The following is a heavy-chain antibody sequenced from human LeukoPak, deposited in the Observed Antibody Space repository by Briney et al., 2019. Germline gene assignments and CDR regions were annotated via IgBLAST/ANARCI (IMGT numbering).Heavy chain of an antibody. D-gene: IGHD3-22*01. CDR3: ARGEYYYDSSGYYYRFTKLTYFDY. J-gene: IGHJ4*02. CDR1: GFTFSSYS. CDR2: ISSSSSYI. V-gene: IGHV3-21*01. Sequence: GGSLRLSCAASGFTFSSYSMNWVRQAPGKGLEWVSSISSSSSYIYYADSVKGRFTISRDNAKNSLYLQMNSLRAEDTAVYYCARGEYYYDSSGYYYRFTKLTYFDYWGQGTLVTVSS.